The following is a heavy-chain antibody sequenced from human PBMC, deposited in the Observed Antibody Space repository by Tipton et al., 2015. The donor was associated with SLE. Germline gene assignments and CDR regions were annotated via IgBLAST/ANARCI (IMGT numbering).Heavy chain of an antibody. CDR3: AKSTPAWVYFDY. Sequence: GSLRLSCAASGFTFSDHYMDWVRQAPGKGLEWVGRTRNKANSYTTEYAASVKGRFTISRDDSKNSLYLQMNSLKTEDTAVYYCAKSTPAWVYFDYWGQGTLVTVSS. J-gene: IGHJ4*02. V-gene: IGHV3-72*01. CDR1: GFTFSDHY. CDR2: TRNKANSYTT. D-gene: IGHD2-2*01.